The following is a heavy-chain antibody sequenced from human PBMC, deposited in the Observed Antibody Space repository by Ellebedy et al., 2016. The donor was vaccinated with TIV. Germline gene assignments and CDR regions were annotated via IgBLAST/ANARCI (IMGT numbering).Heavy chain of an antibody. Sequence: GESLKISCAASGFTFSSYRMHWVRQAPGTGLEWVAVISYDGSNQHYADSLKGRFTISRDNSKNTLYLQMNSLRAEDTAVYYCPYSSGWYKFDDWGQGTLVTVSS. V-gene: IGHV3-30*03. CDR3: PYSSGWYKFDD. J-gene: IGHJ4*02. D-gene: IGHD6-19*01. CDR1: GFTFSSYR. CDR2: ISYDGSNQ.